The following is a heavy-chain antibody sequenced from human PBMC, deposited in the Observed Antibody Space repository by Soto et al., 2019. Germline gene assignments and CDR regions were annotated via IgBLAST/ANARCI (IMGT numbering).Heavy chain of an antibody. CDR1: GFTLSGYA. D-gene: IGHD2-15*01. Sequence: EVQLAESGGGLAQPGGSLRLSCAASGFTLSGYAMDWVRQAPGKGLEYVSGISSNGVGTYYANSVQGRFTISRDNSKNTVYLQMGSLRPEDMTVYYCARRASPDFYYLDVWGKGTTVTVS. CDR2: ISSNGVGT. V-gene: IGHV3-64*01. CDR3: ARRASPDFYYLDV. J-gene: IGHJ6*03.